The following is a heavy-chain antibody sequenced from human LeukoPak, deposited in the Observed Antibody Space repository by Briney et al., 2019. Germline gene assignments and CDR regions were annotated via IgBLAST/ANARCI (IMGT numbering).Heavy chain of an antibody. V-gene: IGHV3-23*01. CDR2: ISGSGGST. Sequence: GGSLRLSFPPPGLTFSSYAMSWVRQAPGKGLGWVSPISGSGGSTYYADSVKGRFTISRDNSKNTVYLQMNSLRAEDTAVYYCARPMDFDWLLSFDYWGQGTLVTVCS. J-gene: IGHJ4*02. CDR1: GLTFSSYA. CDR3: ARPMDFDWLLSFDY. D-gene: IGHD3-9*01.